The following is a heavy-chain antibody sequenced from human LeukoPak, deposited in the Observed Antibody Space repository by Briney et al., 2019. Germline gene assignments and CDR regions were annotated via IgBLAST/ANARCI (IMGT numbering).Heavy chain of an antibody. J-gene: IGHJ4*02. CDR3: ARDANPDSSGYYYSDY. D-gene: IGHD3-22*01. V-gene: IGHV3-30*19. Sequence: PGGSLRLSCAASGFTFSSYGMHWVRQAPGKGLEWVAVISYDGSNKYYADSVKGRFTISRDNSKNTLYLQMNSLRAEDTAVYYCARDANPDSSGYYYSDYWGQGTLVTVSS. CDR2: ISYDGSNK. CDR1: GFTFSSYG.